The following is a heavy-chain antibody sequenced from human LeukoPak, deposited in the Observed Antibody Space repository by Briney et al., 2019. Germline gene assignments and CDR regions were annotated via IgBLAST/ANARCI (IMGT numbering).Heavy chain of an antibody. CDR3: AREYDAFDI. J-gene: IGHJ3*02. CDR2: INSDGSRT. V-gene: IGHV3-74*01. CDR1: GITFSDQW. Sequence: GGSLRLSCVASGITFSDQWMHWVRQGPGKGLVWVSRINSDGSRTTHADSVKGRFTISRDNAKNTLYLQMNSLRAEDTAVYYCAREYDAFDIWGQGTMVTVSS.